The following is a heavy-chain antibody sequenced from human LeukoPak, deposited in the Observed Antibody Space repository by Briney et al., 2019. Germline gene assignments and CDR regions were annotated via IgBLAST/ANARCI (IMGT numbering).Heavy chain of an antibody. CDR3: ARHPTHAVGAILNYYYYYMDV. V-gene: IGHV5-51*01. Sequence: GESLKISCKGSGYSFTSYWIGWVRQMPGKGLEWMGIIYPGDSDTRYSPSFQGQVTISADKPINTAYLQWSSLKASDTAMYYCARHPTHAVGAILNYYYYYMDVWGKGTTVTVSS. J-gene: IGHJ6*03. CDR2: IYPGDSDT. CDR1: GYSFTSYW. D-gene: IGHD1-26*01.